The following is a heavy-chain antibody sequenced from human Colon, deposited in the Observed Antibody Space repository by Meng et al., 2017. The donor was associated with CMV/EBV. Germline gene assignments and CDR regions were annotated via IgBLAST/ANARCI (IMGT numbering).Heavy chain of an antibody. CDR1: GLTVSSNY. D-gene: IGHD6-13*01. Sequence: VQLVGSGGGLVQTWGSLRISCEASGLTVSSNYMGWVRPAPGKGQEWVSVIYSGGSTYYADSVKGRFTISRDNSKNTLYLQMNSLRAEDTAVYYCARDSSSWYADYWGQGTLVTVSS. CDR2: IYSGGST. J-gene: IGHJ4*02. V-gene: IGHV3-66*01. CDR3: ARDSSSWYADY.